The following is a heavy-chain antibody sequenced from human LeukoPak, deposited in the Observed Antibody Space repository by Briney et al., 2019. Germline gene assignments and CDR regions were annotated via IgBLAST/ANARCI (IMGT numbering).Heavy chain of an antibody. Sequence: PSETLSLTCTVSGGSISSSSYYWGWIRQPPGKGLEWIGSIYYSGSTYYNSSLKSRVTISVDTSKNQFSLKLSSVTAADTAVYYCASPTVVGATSDYWGQGTLVTVSS. CDR3: ASPTVVGATSDY. CDR1: GGSISSSSYY. J-gene: IGHJ4*02. V-gene: IGHV4-39*07. CDR2: IYYSGST. D-gene: IGHD1-26*01.